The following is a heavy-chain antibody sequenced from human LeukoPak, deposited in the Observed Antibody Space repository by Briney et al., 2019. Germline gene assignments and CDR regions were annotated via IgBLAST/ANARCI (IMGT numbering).Heavy chain of an antibody. V-gene: IGHV3-23*01. D-gene: IGHD3-22*01. Sequence: GGSLRLSCAASGFTFSSYAISWVRQAPGKGLEWVSAISGSGGSTYYADSVKGRFTISRDNSKNTLYLQMNSLRADDTAVYYCAKDPRGWLSTPDCWGLGTLVTVSS. CDR1: GFTFSSYA. CDR3: AKDPRGWLSTPDC. CDR2: ISGSGGST. J-gene: IGHJ4*02.